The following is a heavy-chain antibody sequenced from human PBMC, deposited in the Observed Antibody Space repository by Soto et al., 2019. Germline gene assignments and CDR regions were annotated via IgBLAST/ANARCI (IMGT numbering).Heavy chain of an antibody. V-gene: IGHV5-10-1*01. CDR2: IDPSDSYT. CDR1: GYSFTSYW. Sequence: PGESLKISCKGSGYSFTSYWISWVRQMPGKGLEWMGRIDPSDSYTNYSPSFQGHVTISADKSISTAYLQWSSLKASDTAMYYCATRTPEYYYYHYGMDVWGQGTTVTVSS. J-gene: IGHJ6*02. CDR3: ATRTPEYYYYHYGMDV.